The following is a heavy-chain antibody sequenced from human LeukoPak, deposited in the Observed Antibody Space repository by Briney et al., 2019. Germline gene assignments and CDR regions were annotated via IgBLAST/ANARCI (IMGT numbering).Heavy chain of an antibody. CDR2: ISSSSSYI. CDR1: GFTFSSYS. CDR3: ARGLYYDYVWGSYRFGY. J-gene: IGHJ4*02. D-gene: IGHD3-16*02. Sequence: GGSLRLSCAASGFTFSSYSMNWVRQAPGKGLEWVSSISSSSSYIYYADSVKGRFTISRDNAKNSLYLQMNSLRAEDTAVYYRARGLYYDYVWGSYRFGYWGQGTLVTVSS. V-gene: IGHV3-21*01.